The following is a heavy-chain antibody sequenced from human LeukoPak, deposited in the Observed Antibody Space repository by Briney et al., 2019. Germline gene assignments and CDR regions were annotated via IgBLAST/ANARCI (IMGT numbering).Heavy chain of an antibody. D-gene: IGHD3-22*01. V-gene: IGHV3-21*04. Sequence: GGSLRLSCAASGFSFSSYSMNWVRQAPGKGLGWVSSISSSSSYIYYADSVKGRFTISRDNAKNSLYLQMNSLRAEDTALYYCAKDSYYDSNGYYSAFDIWGQGTMVTVSS. J-gene: IGHJ3*02. CDR2: ISSSSSYI. CDR1: GFSFSSYS. CDR3: AKDSYYDSNGYYSAFDI.